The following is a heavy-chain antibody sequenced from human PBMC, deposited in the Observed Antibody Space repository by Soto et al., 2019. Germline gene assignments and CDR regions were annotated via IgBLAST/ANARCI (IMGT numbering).Heavy chain of an antibody. J-gene: IGHJ6*02. CDR3: ARDGPVVTRMDV. V-gene: IGHV3-33*01. D-gene: IGHD3-22*01. CDR1: GFTFSSYG. CDR2: IWYDGSNK. Sequence: GGSLRLSCAASGFTFSSYGMHWVRQAPGKGLEWVAVIWYDGSNKYYADSVKGRFTISRDNSKNTLYLQMNSLRAEDTAVYYCARDGPVVTRMDVWGQGTTVTVSS.